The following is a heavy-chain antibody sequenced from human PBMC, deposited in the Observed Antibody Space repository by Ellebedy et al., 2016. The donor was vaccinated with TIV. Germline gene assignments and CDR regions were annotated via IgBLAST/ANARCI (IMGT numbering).Heavy chain of an antibody. Sequence: GGSLRLXCAASGFTFNYAVHWVRQAPGKGLEWVAVVWHDGSTTFYEDSVKGRFTISRDNSKNTLYLQMNDLRVEDTAVYYCARGRGYSAGWFQDWFDSWGQGTPVTVSS. CDR3: ARGRGYSAGWFQDWFDS. CDR2: VWHDGSTT. CDR1: GFTFNYA. D-gene: IGHD6-19*01. J-gene: IGHJ5*01. V-gene: IGHV3-33*08.